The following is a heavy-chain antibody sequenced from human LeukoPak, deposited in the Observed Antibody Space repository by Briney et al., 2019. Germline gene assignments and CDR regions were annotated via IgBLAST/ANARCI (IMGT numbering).Heavy chain of an antibody. CDR1: GFTFDDYA. D-gene: IGHD3-10*01. CDR2: ISWNSGNI. Sequence: GGSLRLSCAASGFTFDDYAMYWVRQAPGKGLEWVSGISWNSGNIDYADSVKGRFTISRDNAKNSLYLQMNSLRAEDTALYYRAKTSGYGSGSYFGDANWFDPWGQGTLVTVSS. CDR3: AKTSGYGSGSYFGDANWFDP. V-gene: IGHV3-9*01. J-gene: IGHJ5*02.